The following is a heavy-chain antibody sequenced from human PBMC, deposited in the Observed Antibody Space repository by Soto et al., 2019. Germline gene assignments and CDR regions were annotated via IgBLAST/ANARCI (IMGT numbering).Heavy chain of an antibody. CDR2: INPNSGGT. CDR1: GYTFTGYY. Sequence: ASVKVSCKASGYTFTGYYMHWVRQAPGQGLEWMGWINPNSGGTNYAQKFQGWVTMSRDTSISTAYMELSRLRSDDTAVYYCASHRRRPSYYYYYYGMDVWGQGTTVTVSS. J-gene: IGHJ6*02. CDR3: ASHRRRPSYYYYYYGMDV. D-gene: IGHD3-10*01. V-gene: IGHV1-2*04.